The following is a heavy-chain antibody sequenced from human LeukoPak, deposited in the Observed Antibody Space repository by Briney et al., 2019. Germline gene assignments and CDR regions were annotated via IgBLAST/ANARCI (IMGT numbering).Heavy chain of an antibody. D-gene: IGHD5-18*01. Sequence: SETLSLTCTVSGYSISSGYYWGWIRQPPGKGLEWIGSIYHSGSTYYNPSLKSRVTISVDTSKNQFSLKLSSVTAADTAVYYCARGLPGGYSYGLPGYWGQGTLVTVSS. CDR2: IYHSGST. CDR1: GYSISSGYY. CDR3: ARGLPGGYSYGLPGY. J-gene: IGHJ4*02. V-gene: IGHV4-38-2*02.